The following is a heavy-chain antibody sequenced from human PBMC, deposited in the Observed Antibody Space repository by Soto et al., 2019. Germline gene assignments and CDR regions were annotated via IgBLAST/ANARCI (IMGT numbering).Heavy chain of an antibody. CDR1: GFVFSDYA. J-gene: IGHJ4*02. V-gene: IGHV3-33*01. Sequence: QVQMVESGGGVVQPGRSLTLSCEGSGFVFSDYAMHWVRLPPGKGLEWVATIWSDGSKDFHADSVKGRFTISRDNSKKSLCLHKNSLRAEDTGVYYCAREHRVKGNMVSRGIDFWGKGTLVPVSS. CDR2: IWSDGSKD. CDR3: AREHRVKGNMVSRGIDF. D-gene: IGHD2-8*01.